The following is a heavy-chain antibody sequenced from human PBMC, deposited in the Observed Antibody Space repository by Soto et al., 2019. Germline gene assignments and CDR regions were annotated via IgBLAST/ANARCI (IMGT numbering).Heavy chain of an antibody. Sequence: GGSLRLSCAASGFTFSSYAMSWVRQAPGKGLEWVSSISSSSSYIYYADSVKGRFTISRDNAKNSLYLQMNSLRAEDTAVYYCASSWDDILTGYRNDYWGQGTLVTVSS. CDR2: ISSSSSYI. CDR3: ASSWDDILTGYRNDY. CDR1: GFTFSSYA. J-gene: IGHJ4*02. D-gene: IGHD3-9*01. V-gene: IGHV3-21*01.